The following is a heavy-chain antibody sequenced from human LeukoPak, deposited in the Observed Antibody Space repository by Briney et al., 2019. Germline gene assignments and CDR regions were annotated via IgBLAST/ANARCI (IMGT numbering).Heavy chain of an antibody. J-gene: IGHJ4*02. CDR2: INSDGSST. D-gene: IGHD3-3*01. CDR3: AREGDFWSVNHESFDY. CDR1: GFTFSSYW. V-gene: IGHV3-74*01. Sequence: PGGSLRLSCAASGFTFSSYWMHWVRQAPGKGLVWVSRINSDGSSTSYADSVKGRFTISRDNAKNTLYLQMNSLRAEDTAVSYCAREGDFWSVNHESFDYWGQGTLVTVSS.